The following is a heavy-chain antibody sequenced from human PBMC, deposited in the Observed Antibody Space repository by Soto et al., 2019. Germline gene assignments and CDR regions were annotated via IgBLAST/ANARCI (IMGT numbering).Heavy chain of an antibody. CDR1: GFTITSSA. Sequence: LRLSCAASGFTITSSAMSWVRQAPGKGLEWVSTTGISGRTTYYADSVKGRFTVSRDDSKNTLDLQMSSLRAEDTAVYYCATVHNTSRSFDYWGQGTPVTVSS. J-gene: IGHJ4*02. D-gene: IGHD1-20*01. V-gene: IGHV3-23*01. CDR2: TGISGRTT. CDR3: ATVHNTSRSFDY.